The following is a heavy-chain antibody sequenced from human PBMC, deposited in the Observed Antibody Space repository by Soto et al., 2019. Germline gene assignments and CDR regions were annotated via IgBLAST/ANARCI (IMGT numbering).Heavy chain of an antibody. CDR2: ISWNSGSI. J-gene: IGHJ5*02. Sequence: GGSLRLSCAASGFTFDDYAMHWVRQAPGKGLEWVSGISWNSGSIGYADSVKGRFTISRDNAKNSLYLQMNSLRAEDTALYYCAKDGYSSGWYQQGWFDPWGQGTLVNVS. V-gene: IGHV3-9*01. CDR3: AKDGYSSGWYQQGWFDP. CDR1: GFTFDDYA. D-gene: IGHD6-19*01.